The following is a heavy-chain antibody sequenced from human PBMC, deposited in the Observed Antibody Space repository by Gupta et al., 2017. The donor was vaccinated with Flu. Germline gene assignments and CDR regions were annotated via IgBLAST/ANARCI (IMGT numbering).Heavy chain of an antibody. D-gene: IGHD5-12*01. V-gene: IGHV2-26*01. CDR1: MG. J-gene: IGHJ6*02. CDR2: IFSNDEK. CDR3: ARELSGYDTFHYYGMDV. Sequence: MGVSWIRQPPGKALEWLAHIFSNDEKSYSTSLKSRLTISKDTSKSQVVLTMTNMDPVDTATYYCARELSGYDTFHYYGMDVWGQGTTVTVSS.